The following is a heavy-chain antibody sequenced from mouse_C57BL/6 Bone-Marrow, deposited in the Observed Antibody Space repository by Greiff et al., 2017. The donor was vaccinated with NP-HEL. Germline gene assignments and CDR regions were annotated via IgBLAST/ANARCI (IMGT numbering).Heavy chain of an antibody. CDR3: ARDYDYDRYYAMDY. CDR1: GFSLTSYG. J-gene: IGHJ4*01. Sequence: QVQLKESGPGLVQPSQSLSITCTVSGFSLTSYGVHWVRQSPGKGLEWLGVIWSGGSTDYNAAFISRLSISKDNSKSQVFFKMNSLQADDTAIYYCARDYDYDRYYAMDYWGQGTSVTVSS. V-gene: IGHV2-2*01. CDR2: IWSGGST. D-gene: IGHD2-4*01.